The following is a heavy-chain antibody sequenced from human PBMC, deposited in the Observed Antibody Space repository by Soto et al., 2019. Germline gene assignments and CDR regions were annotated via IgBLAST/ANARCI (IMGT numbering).Heavy chain of an antibody. J-gene: IGHJ4*02. Sequence: KPSETLSLTCTVSGGSISSGGYYWSWIRQHPGKGLEWIGYIYYSGSTYYNPSLKSRVTISVDTSKNQFSLKLSSVTAADTAVYYCARGSSSSWSYFDYWGQGTLVTVSS. CDR2: IYYSGST. CDR3: ARGSSSSWSYFDY. V-gene: IGHV4-31*03. CDR1: GGSISSGGYY. D-gene: IGHD6-13*01.